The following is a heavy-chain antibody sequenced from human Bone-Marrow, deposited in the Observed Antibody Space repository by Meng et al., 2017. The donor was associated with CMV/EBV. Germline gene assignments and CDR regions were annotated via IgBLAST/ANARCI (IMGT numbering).Heavy chain of an antibody. J-gene: IGHJ6*02. V-gene: IGHV3-74*01. CDR3: ASLKYDFWTAGYGMDV. D-gene: IGHD3-3*01. CDR1: GFTFSSYW. CDR2: INSDGSST. Sequence: GESLKISCAASGFTFSSYWMHWVRQAPGKGLVWVSRINSDGSSTSYADSVKGRFTISRDNAKNTLYLQMNSLRAEDTAVYYCASLKYDFWTAGYGMDVWGQGTTVTVSS.